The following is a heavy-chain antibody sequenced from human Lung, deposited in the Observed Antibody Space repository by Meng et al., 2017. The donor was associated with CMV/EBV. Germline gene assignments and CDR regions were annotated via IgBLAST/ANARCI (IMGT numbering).Heavy chain of an antibody. V-gene: IGHV3-30-3*01. CDR2: ISYDGSNK. CDR3: VRDQGGESMIAVHIERFGFDF. D-gene: IGHD3-22*01. CDR1: GFTFSTYA. J-gene: IGHJ4*03. Sequence: SXAASGFTFSTYAMHWVRQAPGKGLEWVAVISYDGSNKYTADSEQGRLTISRDNSKKNLYLQMNSLTVEDTAVYYCVRDQGGESMIAVHIERFGFDFWGQGTMVXVSS.